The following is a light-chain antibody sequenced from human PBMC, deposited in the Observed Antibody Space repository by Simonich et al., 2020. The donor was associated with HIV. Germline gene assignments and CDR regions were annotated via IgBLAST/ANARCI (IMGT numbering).Light chain of an antibody. CDR1: QSISRY. Sequence: DIQMTQSPSSLSASVGDRVTITCRASQSISRYLNWYQQKPGEAPKLLIYAASTLQSGVPARFSGSGSGTEFTLTISSLQPEDFATYYCQQLNSYPRALTFGGGTKVEIK. CDR3: QQLNSYPRALT. J-gene: IGKJ4*01. CDR2: AAS. V-gene: IGKV1-9*01.